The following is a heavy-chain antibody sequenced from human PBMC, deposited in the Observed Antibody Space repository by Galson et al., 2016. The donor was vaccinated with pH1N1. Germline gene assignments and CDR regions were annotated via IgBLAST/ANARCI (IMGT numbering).Heavy chain of an antibody. V-gene: IGHV3-23*01. CDR1: DFTFSSYA. D-gene: IGHD3-3*01. J-gene: IGHJ4*02. CDR2: ISSSGGTT. CDR3: AKEAYAPWSGYAQTNFDY. Sequence: SLRLSCAASDFTFSSYAMSWVRQTPGKGLEWVSYISSSGGTTYYADSVQGRFTISRDNSKSALFLQMNSLRAEDTAVYHCAKEAYAPWSGYAQTNFDYRGQGTLVTVSS.